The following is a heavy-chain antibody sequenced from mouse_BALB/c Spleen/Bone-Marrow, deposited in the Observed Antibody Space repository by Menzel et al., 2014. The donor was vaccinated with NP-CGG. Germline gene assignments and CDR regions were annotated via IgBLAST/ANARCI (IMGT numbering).Heavy chain of an antibody. Sequence: EVMVVESGGGLVHPGGSLKLSCAASGFDFSRYWMGWVRQAPGKGLEWIGEINPDSSTINYTPSLKDKFIISRDNAKTTLYLQMSKVRSEDTALYYCSXXXXXXXXXXWGQGTLVTXSA. CDR2: INPDSSTI. CDR1: GFDFSRYW. J-gene: IGHJ3*01. V-gene: IGHV4-1*02. CDR3: SXXXXXXXXXX.